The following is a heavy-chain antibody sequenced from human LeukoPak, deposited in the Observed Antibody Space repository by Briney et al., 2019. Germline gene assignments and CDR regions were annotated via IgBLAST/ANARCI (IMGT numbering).Heavy chain of an antibody. D-gene: IGHD2-8*01. CDR1: GGSISSYY. CDR3: ARVLVERGYYFDY. J-gene: IGHJ4*02. V-gene: IGHV4-4*07. Sequence: SETLSLTCTVSGGSISSYYWSWIRQPAGKGLEWIGRIYTSGSTNYNPSLKSRVTISVDKSKNQFSLKLSSVTAADAAVYYCARVLVERGYYFDYWGQGTLVTASS. CDR2: IYTSGST.